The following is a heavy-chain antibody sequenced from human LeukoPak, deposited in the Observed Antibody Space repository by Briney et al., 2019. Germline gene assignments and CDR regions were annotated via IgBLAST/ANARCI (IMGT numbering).Heavy chain of an antibody. J-gene: IGHJ3*02. Sequence: PGGSLRLSCAASGFTFSSYSMNWVRQAPGKGLEWVSYISGGSDIIYYADSVKGRFTISRDNAKNSLYLQMNSLRAEDTAVYYCARGTPYCSSTSCGAFDIWGQGTMVTVSS. D-gene: IGHD2-2*01. CDR2: ISGGSDII. V-gene: IGHV3-48*04. CDR3: ARGTPYCSSTSCGAFDI. CDR1: GFTFSSYS.